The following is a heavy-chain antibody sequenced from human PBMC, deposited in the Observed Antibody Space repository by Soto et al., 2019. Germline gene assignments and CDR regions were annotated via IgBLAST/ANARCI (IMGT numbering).Heavy chain of an antibody. CDR3: AGCSSTSCYRTYFDY. V-gene: IGHV4-39*01. D-gene: IGHD2-2*02. CDR1: GGSISSSSCY. Sequence: SETLSLTCTVSGGSISSSSCYWGWIRQPPGKGLEWIGSIYYSGSTYYNPSLKSRVTISVDTSKNQFSLKLSSVTAADTAVYYCAGCSSTSCYRTYFDYWGQGTLVTVSS. J-gene: IGHJ4*02. CDR2: IYYSGST.